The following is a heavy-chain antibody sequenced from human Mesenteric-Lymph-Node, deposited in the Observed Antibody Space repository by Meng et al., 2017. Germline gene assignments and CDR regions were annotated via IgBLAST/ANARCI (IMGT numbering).Heavy chain of an antibody. CDR2: INSDGSIT. CDR1: GFTFSSYW. V-gene: IGHV3-74*01. D-gene: IGHD5-18*01. J-gene: IGHJ4*02. CDR3: AAAMGSF. Sequence: VQRVEAGGGLVQPGWSLRLYCAASGFTFSSYWMHWVRQGPGKGLVWVSRINSDGSITTYADSVKGRFTISRDNAKNTLYLQMNSLRAEDTAVYYCAAAMGSFWGQGTLVTVSS.